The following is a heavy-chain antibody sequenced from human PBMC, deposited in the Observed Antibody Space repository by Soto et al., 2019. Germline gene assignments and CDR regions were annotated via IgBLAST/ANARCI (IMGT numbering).Heavy chain of an antibody. CDR1: GFTFSSYA. V-gene: IGHV3-30-3*01. Sequence: QVQLVESGGGVVQPGRSLRLSCAASGFTFSSYAMHWVRQAPGKGLEWVAVRSYDGSNKYYADSVKGRFTISRDNSKNTLYLQMNSLRAEDTAVYYCARETDYYGSVTSYYYGMDVWGQGTTVTVSS. CDR3: ARETDYYGSVTSYYYGMDV. CDR2: RSYDGSNK. D-gene: IGHD3-10*01. J-gene: IGHJ6*02.